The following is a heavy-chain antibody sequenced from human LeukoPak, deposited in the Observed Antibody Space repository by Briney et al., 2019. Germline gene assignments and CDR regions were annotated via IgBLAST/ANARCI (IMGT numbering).Heavy chain of an antibody. CDR3: AKASGSYVERSYFDY. J-gene: IGHJ4*02. V-gene: IGHV3-23*01. D-gene: IGHD1-26*01. Sequence: PGGSLRLSCAASGFTFSSYAMSWVRQAPGKGLEWVSAISGSGGSTYYADSVKGRSTISRDNSKNTLYLQMNSLRAEDTAVYYCAKASGSYVERSYFDYWGQGTLVTVSS. CDR2: ISGSGGST. CDR1: GFTFSSYA.